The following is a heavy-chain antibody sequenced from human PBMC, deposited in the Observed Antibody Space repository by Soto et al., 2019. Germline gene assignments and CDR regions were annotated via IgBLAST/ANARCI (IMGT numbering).Heavy chain of an antibody. CDR1: GFTFRSYG. J-gene: IGHJ3*02. CDR2: ISYDGSNK. D-gene: IGHD1-26*01. Sequence: GGSLRLSCAASGFTFRSYGMHWVRQAPGKGLEWVTVISYDGSNKYYADSVKGRFTISRDNSKNTLYLQMHSLRPEDTALYYCAKGGVGSTSNAFDIWGQGTMVTVSS. CDR3: AKGGVGSTSNAFDI. V-gene: IGHV3-30*18.